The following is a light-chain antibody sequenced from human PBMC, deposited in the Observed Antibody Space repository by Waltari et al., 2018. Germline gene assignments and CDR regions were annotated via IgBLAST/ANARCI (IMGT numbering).Light chain of an antibody. CDR3: QQSYSTPLT. V-gene: IGKV1-39*01. Sequence: DIQMTQSPSSLSASVGDRVTITCRASQSISSYLNWYQQKPGKAPNLLISAASSLQSGVPSRFSGSGYGTDFTLTISSLQPEDFATYYGQQSYSTPLTFGGGTKVEIK. J-gene: IGKJ4*01. CDR1: QSISSY. CDR2: AAS.